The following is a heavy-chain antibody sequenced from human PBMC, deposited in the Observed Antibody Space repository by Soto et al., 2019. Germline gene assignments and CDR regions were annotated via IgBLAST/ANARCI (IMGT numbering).Heavy chain of an antibody. D-gene: IGHD5-12*01. Sequence: RASVKVSCKASGYTFTGYYMHWVRQAPGQGLEWMGWINPNSGGTNYAQKFQGRVTMTRDTSISTAYMELSRLRSDDTAVYYCARDRRTLVANWFDPWGQGTLVTVSS. CDR1: GYTFTGYY. J-gene: IGHJ5*02. V-gene: IGHV1-2*02. CDR2: INPNSGGT. CDR3: ARDRRTLVANWFDP.